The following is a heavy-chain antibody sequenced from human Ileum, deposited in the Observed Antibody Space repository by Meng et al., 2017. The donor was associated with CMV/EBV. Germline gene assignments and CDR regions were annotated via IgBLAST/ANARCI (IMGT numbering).Heavy chain of an antibody. CDR3: ARERELHGQVDYFQY. D-gene: IGHD1-7*01. CDR2: INPNSGDT. V-gene: IGHV1-2*02. CDR1: GYTFTGYY. J-gene: IGHJ1*01. Sequence: ASVKVSCKASGYTFTGYYIHWVRQAPGQGLEWMGWINPNSGDTKYAQKFQGRVTMTRDTSISTAYMELSSLRSDDTAVYYCARERELHGQVDYFQYWGQGTLVTVSS.